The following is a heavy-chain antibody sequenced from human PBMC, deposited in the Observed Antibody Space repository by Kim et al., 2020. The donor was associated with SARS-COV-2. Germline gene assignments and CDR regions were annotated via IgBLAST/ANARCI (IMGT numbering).Heavy chain of an antibody. D-gene: IGHD4-17*01. CDR1: GGSISSSSYY. CDR2: IYYSGST. Sequence: SETLSLTCTVSGGSISSSSYYWGWIRQPPGKGLEWIGSIYYSGSTYYNPSLKSRVTISVDTSKNQFSLKLSSVTAADTAVYYCARHKVEYGEDYWGQGTLVTVSS. CDR3: ARHKVEYGEDY. J-gene: IGHJ4*02. V-gene: IGHV4-39*01.